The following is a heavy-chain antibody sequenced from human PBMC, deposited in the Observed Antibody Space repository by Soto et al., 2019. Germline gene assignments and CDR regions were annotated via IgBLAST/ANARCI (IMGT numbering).Heavy chain of an antibody. Sequence: PSETLSLTCTVSGGSISSGDYYWSWIRQPPGKGLEWIGYIYYSGSTYYNPSLKSRVTISVDTSKNQFSLKLSSVTAADTAVYYCARGANYYYYGMDVGGQGTTVTVS. CDR3: ARGANYYYYGMDV. CDR1: GGSISSGDYY. J-gene: IGHJ6*02. CDR2: IYYSGST. V-gene: IGHV4-30-4*01.